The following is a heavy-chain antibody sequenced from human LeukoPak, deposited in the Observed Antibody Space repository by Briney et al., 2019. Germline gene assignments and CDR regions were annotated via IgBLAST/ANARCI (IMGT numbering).Heavy chain of an antibody. V-gene: IGHV1-18*01. D-gene: IGHD2-8*01. CDR2: ISAYNGNT. CDR3: AREGYCTNGVCYPPNWFGP. CDR1: GYTFTSYG. J-gene: IGHJ5*02. Sequence: ASVKVSCKASGYTFTSYGISWVRQAPGQGLEWMGWISAYNGNTNYAQKLQGRVTMTTDTSTSTAYMELRSLRSDDTAVYYCAREGYCTNGVCYPPNWFGPWGQGTLVTVSS.